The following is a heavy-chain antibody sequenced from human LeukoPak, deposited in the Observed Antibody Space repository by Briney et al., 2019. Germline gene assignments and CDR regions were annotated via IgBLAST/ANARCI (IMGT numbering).Heavy chain of an antibody. J-gene: IGHJ3*01. CDR3: ARGGTLHGFDV. CDR2: VNSDGSGT. Sequence: GGSLRLSCVASGFTSSSYWMHWVRQAPGTGLVWVSRVNSDGSGTIYLDSVKGRFTISRDNAKNTLYLQMNSLRADDTAVYYCARGGTLHGFDVWGQETMVTVSS. D-gene: IGHD3-16*01. V-gene: IGHV3-74*01. CDR1: GFTSSSYW.